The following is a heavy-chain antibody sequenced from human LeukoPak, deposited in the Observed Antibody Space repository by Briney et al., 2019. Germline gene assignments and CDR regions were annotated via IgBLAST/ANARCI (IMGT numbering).Heavy chain of an antibody. V-gene: IGHV4-39*07. CDR2: IYYSGST. J-gene: IGHJ4*02. CDR1: GGSISSSSYY. D-gene: IGHD3-10*01. Sequence: SETLSLTCTVSGGSISSSSYYWGWIRQPPGKGLEWIGSIYYSGSTYYNPSLKSRVTISVDTSKNQFSLKLSSVTAADTAVYYCARDRSYYYGSGSPDYWGQGTLVTVSS. CDR3: ARDRSYYYGSGSPDY.